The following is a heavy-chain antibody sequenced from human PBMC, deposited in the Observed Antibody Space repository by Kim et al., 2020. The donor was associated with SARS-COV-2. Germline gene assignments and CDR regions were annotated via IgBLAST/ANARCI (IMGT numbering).Heavy chain of an antibody. CDR3: ARDPRGYCSSTSCYNDAFDI. CDR2: ISYDGSNK. V-gene: IGHV3-30-3*01. Sequence: GGSLRLSCAASGFTFSSYAMHWVRQAPGKGLEWVAVISYDGSNKYYADSVKGRFTISRDNSKNTLYLQMNSLRAEDTAVYYCARDPRGYCSSTSCYNDAFDIWGQGTMVTVSS. J-gene: IGHJ3*02. CDR1: GFTFSSYA. D-gene: IGHD2-2*01.